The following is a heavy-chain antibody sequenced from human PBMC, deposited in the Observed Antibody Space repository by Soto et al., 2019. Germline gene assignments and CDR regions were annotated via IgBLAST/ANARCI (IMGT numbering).Heavy chain of an antibody. V-gene: IGHV1-2*02. CDR3: ARNWFSVAGRFHFDY. J-gene: IGHJ4*02. D-gene: IGHD6-19*01. CDR2: IDPNSGAT. Sequence: ASVKVSCKTSGSTYRGYYLHWVRRAPGQGLEWVGCIDPNSGATKIAQRFQGRVTLTRDSSISTTYMDLNSLTAADTAVYYCARNWFSVAGRFHFDYWGQGIPVTVSS. CDR1: GSTYRGYY.